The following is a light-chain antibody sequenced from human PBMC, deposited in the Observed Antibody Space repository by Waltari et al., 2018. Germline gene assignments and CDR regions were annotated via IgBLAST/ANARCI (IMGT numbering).Light chain of an antibody. J-gene: IGKJ2*03. CDR2: KLT. V-gene: IGKV2-40*01. CDR3: MQSTKDPYS. CDR1: QSLLHSNGNTY. Sequence: DIVMTQTPLSLPVTPGEPASISCRSSQSLLHSNGNTYLHWYLQKPGQSPRLLIYKLTNRESGVPDRFSGSGSGTDFTLKSSRVEPEDVGVYYCMQSTKDPYSFGQGTKVEIK.